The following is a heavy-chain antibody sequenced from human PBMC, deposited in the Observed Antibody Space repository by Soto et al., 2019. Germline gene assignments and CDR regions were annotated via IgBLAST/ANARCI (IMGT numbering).Heavy chain of an antibody. D-gene: IGHD4-4*01. CDR3: ARDWGSYSNYDLYYYGMDV. CDR1: GFTFSSYS. CDR2: ISSSSSYI. Sequence: GGSLRLSCAASGFTFSSYSMNWVRQAPGKGLEWVSSISSSSSYIYYADSVKGRFTISRDNAKNSLYLQMNSLRAEDTAVYYCARDWGSYSNYDLYYYGMDVWGQGTTVTVSS. J-gene: IGHJ6*02. V-gene: IGHV3-21*01.